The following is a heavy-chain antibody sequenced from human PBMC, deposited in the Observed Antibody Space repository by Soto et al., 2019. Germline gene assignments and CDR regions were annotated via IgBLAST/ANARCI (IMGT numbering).Heavy chain of an antibody. D-gene: IGHD7-27*01. Sequence: GGSLRLSCAASGFTFSSYGMHWVRQAPGKGLEWVAVIWYDGSNKYYADSMKGRFTISRDNSKNTLYLQMNSLRAEDTAVYYCARVPGDVARAFDIWGQGTMVTVSS. V-gene: IGHV3-33*08. CDR1: GFTFSSYG. J-gene: IGHJ3*02. CDR2: IWYDGSNK. CDR3: ARVPGDVARAFDI.